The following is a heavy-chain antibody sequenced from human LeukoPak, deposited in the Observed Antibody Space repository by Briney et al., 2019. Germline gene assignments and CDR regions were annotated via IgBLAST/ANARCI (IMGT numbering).Heavy chain of an antibody. J-gene: IGHJ6*02. V-gene: IGHV3-53*01. D-gene: IGHD6-19*01. CDR1: GFTVSSNY. CDR2: IYSGGST. CDR3: ARDRIAVAGMLASFYYGMDV. Sequence: GGSLRLSCAASGFTVSSNYMSWVRQAPGKGLEWVSVIYSGGSTYYADSVKGRFTISRDNSKNTLYLQMNSLRAEDTAVYYCARDRIAVAGMLASFYYGMDVWGQGTTVTVSS.